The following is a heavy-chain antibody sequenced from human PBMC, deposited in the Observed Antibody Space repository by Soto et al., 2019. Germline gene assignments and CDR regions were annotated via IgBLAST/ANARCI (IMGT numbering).Heavy chain of an antibody. V-gene: IGHV4-34*09. J-gene: IGHJ5*02. CDR1: GGSFSGYY. D-gene: IGHD6-6*01. CDR2: IYYSGST. CDR3: ARDRHNNFFDP. Sequence: SETLSLTCAVYGGSFSGYYWTWIRQSPGKGLEWIGYIYYSGSTYYNPSLESRVAISLDTSRSQFSLTLHSVTAADTAIYYCARDRHNNFFDPWGQGTLVTVSS.